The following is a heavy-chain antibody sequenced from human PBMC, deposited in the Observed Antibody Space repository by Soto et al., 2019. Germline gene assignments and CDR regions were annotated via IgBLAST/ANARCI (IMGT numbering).Heavy chain of an antibody. CDR2: IYNSGST. J-gene: IGHJ4*02. CDR1: GGSISSYH. Sequence: SETLSLTCSVSGGSISSYHWSWIRQPPGKGLEWIGNIYNSGSTNYNPSLESRVTISVDTSKNQFSLKLGSVTAADTAVYYCARIPPGHTYGPFDYWGQGMLVTVSS. V-gene: IGHV4-59*01. CDR3: ARIPPGHTYGPFDY. D-gene: IGHD5-18*01.